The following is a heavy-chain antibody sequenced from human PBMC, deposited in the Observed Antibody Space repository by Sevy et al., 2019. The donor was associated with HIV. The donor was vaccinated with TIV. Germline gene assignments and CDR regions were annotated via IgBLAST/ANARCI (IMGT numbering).Heavy chain of an antibody. V-gene: IGHV3-48*03. Sequence: GRSLRLSCTASGFTFSSYEMNWVRQAPGKGLEWVSYITNSGSSIYYSDSVRGRFTVSRDNAKNSLYLQMKSLRAEDTAVYYCARDLPPSATTVAHFDYWGRGTLVTVSP. J-gene: IGHJ4*02. CDR1: GFTFSSYE. CDR3: ARDLPPSATTVAHFDY. CDR2: ITNSGSSI. D-gene: IGHD4-17*01.